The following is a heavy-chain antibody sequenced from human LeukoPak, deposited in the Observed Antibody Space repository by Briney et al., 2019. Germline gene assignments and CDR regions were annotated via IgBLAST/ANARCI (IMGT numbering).Heavy chain of an antibody. CDR2: IDIAGDT. J-gene: IGHJ4*02. CDR3: ARVAAAGKGFDY. CDR1: GFTFSSYD. Sequence: GGSLRLSCATSGFTFSSYDMHWVRQATGKGLDWVSAIDIAGDTYYPGSVKGRFTISRENAKNSLYLQMNSLRAGDTAVYYCARVAAAGKGFDYWGQGTLVTVSS. V-gene: IGHV3-13*01. D-gene: IGHD6-13*01.